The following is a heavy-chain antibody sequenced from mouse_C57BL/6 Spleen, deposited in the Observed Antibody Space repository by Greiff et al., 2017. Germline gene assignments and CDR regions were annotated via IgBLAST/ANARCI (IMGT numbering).Heavy chain of an antibody. CDR1: GYSFTDYN. CDR2: INPNYGTT. J-gene: IGHJ4*01. D-gene: IGHD2-12*01. Sequence: VQLQQSGPELVKPGASVKLSCKASGYSFTDYNMNWVKQSTGKSLEWIGVINPNYGTTSYNQKFKGKATLTGDQASSTAYMQLNSLTSEDSAVYYCAREVIRKDYAMDYWGQGTSVTVSS. CDR3: AREVIRKDYAMDY. V-gene: IGHV1-39*01.